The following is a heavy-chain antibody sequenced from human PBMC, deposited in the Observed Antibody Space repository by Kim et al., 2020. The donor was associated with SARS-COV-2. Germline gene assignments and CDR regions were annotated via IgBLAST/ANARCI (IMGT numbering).Heavy chain of an antibody. Sequence: SETLSLTCTVSGGSISSYYWSWIRQPPGKGLEWIGYIYYSGSTNYNPSLKSRVTISVDTSKNQFSLKLSSVTAADTAVYYCARLRSSWYDVAYYFDYWGQGTLVTVSS. D-gene: IGHD6-13*01. CDR3: ARLRSSWYDVAYYFDY. CDR2: IYYSGST. V-gene: IGHV4-59*08. J-gene: IGHJ4*02. CDR1: GGSISSYY.